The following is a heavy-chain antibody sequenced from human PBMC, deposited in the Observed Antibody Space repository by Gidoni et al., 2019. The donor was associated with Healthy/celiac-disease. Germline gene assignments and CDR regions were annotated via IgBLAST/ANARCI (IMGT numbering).Heavy chain of an antibody. J-gene: IGHJ4*02. CDR2: ISAYNGNT. CDR1: GYTFTSYG. CDR3: ARDQPEYSSSWYGVAILDY. V-gene: IGHV1-18*01. D-gene: IGHD6-13*01. Sequence: QVQLVQSGAEVTKPGASVKVSCKASGYTFTSYGLSGVRQAPGQGLEWMGGISAYNGNTNYAQKLQGRVTMTTDTSTSTAYMELRSLRSDDTAVYYCARDQPEYSSSWYGVAILDYWGQGTLVTVSS.